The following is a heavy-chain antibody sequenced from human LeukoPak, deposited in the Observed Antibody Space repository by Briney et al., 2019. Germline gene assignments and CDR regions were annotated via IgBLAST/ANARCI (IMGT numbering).Heavy chain of an antibody. V-gene: IGHV3-23*01. CDR3: AKDVAPDSGWDLDY. CDR1: GLTFSTYS. Sequence: GGSLRLSCAVSGLTFSTYSMTWVRQGPGKGLEWVSSIYNSGAKIFYADSVKGRFTISRDNSKNMLYLHMNSLRVEDTAVYYCAKDVAPDSGWDLDYWGQGTLVTVSS. CDR2: IYNSGAKI. J-gene: IGHJ4*02. D-gene: IGHD6-19*01.